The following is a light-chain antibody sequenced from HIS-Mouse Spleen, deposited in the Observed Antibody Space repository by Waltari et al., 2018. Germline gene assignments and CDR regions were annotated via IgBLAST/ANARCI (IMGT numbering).Light chain of an antibody. CDR1: ILRSLY. Sequence: SSELTQDPAVSVALGQAVRITCQEDILRSLYASWYQQKPGQAPVLVIYGKNNRPSWIPDRFSGSSSGNTASLTITGAQAEDEADYYCNSRDSSGNHVVFGGGTKLTVL. CDR2: GKN. V-gene: IGLV3-19*01. CDR3: NSRDSSGNHVV. J-gene: IGLJ2*01.